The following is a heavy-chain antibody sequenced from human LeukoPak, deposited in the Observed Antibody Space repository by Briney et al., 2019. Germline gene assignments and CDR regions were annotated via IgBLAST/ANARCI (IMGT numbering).Heavy chain of an antibody. CDR3: ARDEAAAGPDYYYYYYGMDV. J-gene: IGHJ6*04. CDR1: GFTFSSYW. V-gene: IGHV3-74*01. CDR2: INSDGSST. D-gene: IGHD6-13*01. Sequence: GGSLRLSCAASGFTFSSYWMHWVRQAPGKGLVWVSRINSDGSSTSYADSVKGRFTISRDNAKNTLYLQMNSLRAEDTAVYYCARDEAAAGPDYYYYYYGMDVWGKGTTVTVSS.